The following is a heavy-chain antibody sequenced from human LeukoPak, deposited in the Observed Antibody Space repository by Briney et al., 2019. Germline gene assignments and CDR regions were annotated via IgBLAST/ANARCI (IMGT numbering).Heavy chain of an antibody. V-gene: IGHV3-74*01. CDR2: IYSDGSST. Sequence: GGSLRLSFAASGFTFSSYWMHWVRQAPGKGLVWVSRIYSDGSSTNYADSVKGRFTISRDNAKNTLYLQMNSLRAEDTAVYYCARDRSSLGLWFGELRNWGQGTLVTVSS. J-gene: IGHJ4*02. CDR1: GFTFSSYW. CDR3: ARDRSSLGLWFGELRN. D-gene: IGHD3-10*01.